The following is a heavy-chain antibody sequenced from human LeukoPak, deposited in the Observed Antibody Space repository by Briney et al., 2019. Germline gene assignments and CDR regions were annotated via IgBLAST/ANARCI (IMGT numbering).Heavy chain of an antibody. Sequence: PSQTLSLTCAVSGGSISSGDYYWSWIRQPPGKGLEWIGYIYYSGSTYYNPSLKSRVTISVDTSKNQFSLKLISVTAADTAVYYCAREDYGVLFDYWGQGTLVTVSS. D-gene: IGHD4-17*01. J-gene: IGHJ4*02. CDR2: IYYSGST. V-gene: IGHV4-30-4*01. CDR3: AREDYGVLFDY. CDR1: GGSISSGDYY.